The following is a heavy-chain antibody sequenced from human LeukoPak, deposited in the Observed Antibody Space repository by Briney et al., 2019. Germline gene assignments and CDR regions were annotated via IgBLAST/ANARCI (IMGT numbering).Heavy chain of an antibody. CDR2: ISSSSSYI. J-gene: IGHJ4*02. D-gene: IGHD3-3*01. CDR3: ATSTIFGVVTPYYFDY. V-gene: IGHV3-21*01. Sequence: GGSLRLSCAASGFTFSSYSMNWVRQAPGKGLEWVSSISSSSSYIYYADSVKGRFTISRDNAKNSLYLQMSSLRAEDTAVYYCATSTIFGVVTPYYFDYWGQGTLVTVSS. CDR1: GFTFSSYS.